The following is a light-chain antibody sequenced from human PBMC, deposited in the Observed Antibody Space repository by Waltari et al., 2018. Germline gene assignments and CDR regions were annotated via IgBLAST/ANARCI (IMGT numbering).Light chain of an antibody. CDR2: LHSYGSH. J-gene: IGLJ3*02. Sequence: QPVLTQSPSASASLGASVKLTCTLSSGHSSYAIAWHQQQPEKGPRYLMRLHSYGSHTKGDGIPDRFSGSSSGAERYLTISSLQSEDEADYYCQTWGTGFWVFGGGTKLTVL. CDR1: SGHSSYA. CDR3: QTWGTGFWV. V-gene: IGLV4-69*01.